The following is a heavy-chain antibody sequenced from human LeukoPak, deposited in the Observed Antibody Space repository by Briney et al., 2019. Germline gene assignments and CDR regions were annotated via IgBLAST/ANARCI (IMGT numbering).Heavy chain of an antibody. J-gene: IGHJ4*02. CDR3: TTDWALCGGFDY. CDR1: GFTFSNAW. V-gene: IGHV3-15*01. D-gene: IGHD4-23*01. CDR2: IKSKTDGGTT. Sequence: GGSLRLSCAASGFTFSNAWMSWVRQAPGKGLEWVGRIKSKTDGGTTDYAAPVKGRFTISRDDSKNTLYLQMNSLKTEDTAVYYCTTDWALCGGFDYWGQGTLVTVSS.